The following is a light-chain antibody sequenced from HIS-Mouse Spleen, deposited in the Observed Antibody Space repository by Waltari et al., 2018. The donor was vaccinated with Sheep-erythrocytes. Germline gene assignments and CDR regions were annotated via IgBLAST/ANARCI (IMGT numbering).Light chain of an antibody. CDR3: CSYAGSYNHV. CDR1: SSAVGGYNY. CDR2: DVS. V-gene: IGLV2-11*01. Sequence: QSALTQPRPVSGSPGQSVTIPCTGTSSAVGGYNYLSWYQQHPGKAPKLMIYDVSKRPSGVPDRFSGSKSGNTASLTISGLQAEDEADYYCCSYAGSYNHVFATGTKVTVL. J-gene: IGLJ1*01.